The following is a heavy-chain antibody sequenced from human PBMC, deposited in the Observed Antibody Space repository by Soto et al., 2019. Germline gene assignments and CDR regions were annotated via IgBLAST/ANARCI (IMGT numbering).Heavy chain of an antibody. J-gene: IGHJ6*02. Sequence: GGSLRLSCAASGFSFSTYPMPWVRQAPGKRLEGVSSISGSGGDTYYIDSVRGRFTISRDNSKNTVYLQMNSLRAEDTAVYYCAKILSTVTTYYYGMDVWGQGTTVTVSS. CDR3: AKILSTVTTYYYGMDV. CDR2: ISGSGGDT. V-gene: IGHV3-23*01. D-gene: IGHD4-17*01. CDR1: GFSFSTYP.